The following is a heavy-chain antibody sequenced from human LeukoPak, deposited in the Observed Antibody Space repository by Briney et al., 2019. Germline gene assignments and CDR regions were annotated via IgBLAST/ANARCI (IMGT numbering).Heavy chain of an antibody. CDR3: AKGRCSGGSCYGRGFDY. CDR2: ISGSGGST. CDR1: GFTFSSYG. J-gene: IGHJ4*02. V-gene: IGHV3-23*01. D-gene: IGHD2-15*01. Sequence: PGGSLRLSCAASGFTFSSYGMHWVRQAPGKGLEWVSGISGSGGSTYYADSVKGRFTISRDNSKNTLYLQMNSLRAEDTAVYYCAKGRCSGGSCYGRGFDYWGQGTLVTVSS.